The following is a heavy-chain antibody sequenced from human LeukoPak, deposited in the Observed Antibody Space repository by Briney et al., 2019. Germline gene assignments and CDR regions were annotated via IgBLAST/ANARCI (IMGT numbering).Heavy chain of an antibody. CDR1: GGSISSGRYY. J-gene: IGHJ5*02. CDR3: AREDRPGIAVAAGWFDP. V-gene: IGHV4-61*02. CDR2: IYTSGST. D-gene: IGHD6-19*01. Sequence: SQTLSLTCTVSGGSISSGRYYWSWIRQPAGKGLEWIGRIYTSGSTNYNPSLKSRVTISVDTSKNQFSLKLTSVTAADTAVYYCAREDRPGIAVAAGWFDPWGKGTLVTVSS.